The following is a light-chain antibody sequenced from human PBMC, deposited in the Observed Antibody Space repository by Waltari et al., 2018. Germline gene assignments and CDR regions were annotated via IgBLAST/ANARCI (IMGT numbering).Light chain of an antibody. Sequence: EIVMTQSPATLSVSPGERATLSCRASQSISSTLAWYQQKPGQAPRLLIYGASTRAIDIPARFSVRGSGTEFTLTISSLQSEDFAVYYCQQYNNWPRTFGQGTKVEIK. CDR1: QSISST. V-gene: IGKV3-15*01. CDR3: QQYNNWPRT. CDR2: GAS. J-gene: IGKJ1*01.